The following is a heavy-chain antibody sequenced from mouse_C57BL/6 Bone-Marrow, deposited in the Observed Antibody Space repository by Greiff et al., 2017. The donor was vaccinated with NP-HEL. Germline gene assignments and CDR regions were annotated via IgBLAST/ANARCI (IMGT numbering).Heavy chain of an antibody. CDR2: IDPENGDT. CDR3: TTPDDFDY. Sequence: VQLQQSGAELVRPGASVKLSCTASGFNIKDDYMHWVKQRPEQGLEWIGWIDPENGDTEYASKFQGKATITADTSSNTAYLQLSSLTSEDTAVYYCTTPDDFDYWGQGTTLTVSS. D-gene: IGHD2-3*01. CDR1: GFNIKDDY. J-gene: IGHJ2*01. V-gene: IGHV14-4*01.